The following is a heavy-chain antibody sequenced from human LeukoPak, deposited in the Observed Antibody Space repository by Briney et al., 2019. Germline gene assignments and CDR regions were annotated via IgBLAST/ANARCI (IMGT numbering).Heavy chain of an antibody. Sequence: ASVKVSCKASGYTFTGYYMHWVRQAPGQGLEWMGIINPSGGSTSYAQKFQGRVTMTRDMSTSTVYMELSSLRSEDTAVYYCASTPTDCSSTSCYVFYYYYMDVWGKGTTVTVSS. V-gene: IGHV1-46*01. D-gene: IGHD2-2*01. CDR3: ASTPTDCSSTSCYVFYYYYMDV. CDR2: INPSGGST. J-gene: IGHJ6*03. CDR1: GYTFTGYY.